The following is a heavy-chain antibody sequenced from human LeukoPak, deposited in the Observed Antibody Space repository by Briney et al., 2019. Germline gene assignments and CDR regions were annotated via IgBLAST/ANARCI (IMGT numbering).Heavy chain of an antibody. CDR1: GGSISSGSYY. CDR3: ARSPDLRLRNDAFDI. J-gene: IGHJ3*02. CDR2: IYTSGST. Sequence: SQTLSLTCTVSGGSISSGSYYWSWIRQPARKGLEWIGRIYTSGSTNYNPSLKSRVTISVDTSKNQFSLKLSSVTAADTAVYYCARSPDLRLRNDAFDIWGQGTMVTVSS. D-gene: IGHD2-2*01. V-gene: IGHV4-61*02.